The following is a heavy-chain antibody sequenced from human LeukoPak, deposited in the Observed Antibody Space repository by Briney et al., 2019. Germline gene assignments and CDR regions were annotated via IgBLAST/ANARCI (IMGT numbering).Heavy chain of an antibody. J-gene: IGHJ4*02. Sequence: PGGSLRLSCAASGFTFSSYWMSWVRQAPGKGLEWVGRIKSKTDGGTTDYAAPVKGRFTISRDDSKNTLYLQMNSLKTEDTAVYYCTTLEDSSGQTIVGWGQGTLVTVSS. CDR3: TTLEDSSGQTIVG. CDR2: IKSKTDGGTT. D-gene: IGHD3-22*01. V-gene: IGHV3-15*01. CDR1: GFTFSSYW.